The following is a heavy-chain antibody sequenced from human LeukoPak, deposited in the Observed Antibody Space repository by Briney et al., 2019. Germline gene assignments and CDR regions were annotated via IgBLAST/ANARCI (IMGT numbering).Heavy chain of an antibody. Sequence: GGSLRLSCAASGFTVSSNYMSWVRQAPGKGLEWVSTIYSGGGTYYADSVKGRFTISRDNSRNTLYLQMNSLRAEDTAVYYCARDRDYYDSSGYHYWGQGTLVTVSS. J-gene: IGHJ4*02. D-gene: IGHD3-22*01. CDR3: ARDRDYYDSSGYHY. CDR1: GFTVSSNY. V-gene: IGHV3-53*01. CDR2: IYSGGGT.